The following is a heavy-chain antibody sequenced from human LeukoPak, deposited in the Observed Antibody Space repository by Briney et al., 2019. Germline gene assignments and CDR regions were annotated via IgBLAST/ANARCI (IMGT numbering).Heavy chain of an antibody. CDR1: GFTFSSYD. V-gene: IGHV3-23*01. J-gene: IGHJ4*02. CDR2: ISASGGST. Sequence: GGSLRLFCAASGFTFSSYDMSWFRQAPGKGLEWISAISASGGSTYCANPVMRRFTISTDNSKNTLYLQMNSLRAADTTVSYCAKAARPPYDTPGVRKLVGWGADYRGQGTLVTVSS. D-gene: IGHD2-8*02. CDR3: AKAARPPYDTPGVRKLVGWGADY.